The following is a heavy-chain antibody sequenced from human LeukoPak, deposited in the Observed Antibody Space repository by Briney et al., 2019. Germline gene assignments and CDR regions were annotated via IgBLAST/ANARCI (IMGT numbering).Heavy chain of an antibody. CDR2: IYPGDSDT. D-gene: IGHD2-2*01. CDR3: ARAWAYCSSTSCYGDGMDV. V-gene: IGHV5-51*01. Sequence: GESLKISCKGSGYSFTNYWIGWVRQMPGKGLEWMGIIYPGDSDTRYSPSFQGQVTMSADKSISTAYLQWSSLKAPDTAMYYCARAWAYCSSTSCYGDGMDVWGQGTTVTVSS. J-gene: IGHJ6*02. CDR1: GYSFTNYW.